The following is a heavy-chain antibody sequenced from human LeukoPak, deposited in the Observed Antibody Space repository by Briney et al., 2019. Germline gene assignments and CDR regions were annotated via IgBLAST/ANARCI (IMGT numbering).Heavy chain of an antibody. D-gene: IGHD3-9*01. V-gene: IGHV1-8*01. CDR1: GYTFTNYD. Sequence: GASVKVSCKASGYTFTNYDINWVRQATGQGLEWLGWLNPDTGNTGSAQKFQGRVTMTRNTSISTAYMELSSLRSDDTAVYYCARSPDRYYIIWTGSYNIWFDPWGQGTLVTVSS. CDR2: LNPDTGNT. J-gene: IGHJ5*02. CDR3: ARSPDRYYIIWTGSYNIWFDP.